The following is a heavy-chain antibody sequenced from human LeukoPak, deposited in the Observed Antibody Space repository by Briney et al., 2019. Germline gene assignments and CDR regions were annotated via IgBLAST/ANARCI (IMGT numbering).Heavy chain of an antibody. CDR3: ASGRGRSSGPDY. V-gene: IGHV4-4*09. D-gene: IGHD3-22*01. CDR1: VGSLSGYY. Sequence: SETLSLTSTVSVGSLSGYYWSWIRQPPGKGLERIGYIYTSGSTNYNPSLKSRVTISVDTSKHQFSLKLSSVTAADTAVYYCASGRGRSSGPDYWGQGTLVTVSS. CDR2: IYTSGST. J-gene: IGHJ4*02.